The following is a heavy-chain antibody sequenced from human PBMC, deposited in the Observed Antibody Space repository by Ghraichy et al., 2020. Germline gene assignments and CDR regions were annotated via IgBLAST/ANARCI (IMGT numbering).Heavy chain of an antibody. V-gene: IGHV3-48*02. CDR1: GFSFSNYN. Sequence: GESLNISCAASGFSFSNYNMNWVRQAPGKGLEWVSYISGSGSTIYYADSVKGRFTISRDNAKNSLYLQVNSLKDEDTAVYFCARVRSTAMGLDYWGQGTLVTVSS. CDR2: ISGSGSTI. D-gene: IGHD5-18*01. J-gene: IGHJ4*02. CDR3: ARVRSTAMGLDY.